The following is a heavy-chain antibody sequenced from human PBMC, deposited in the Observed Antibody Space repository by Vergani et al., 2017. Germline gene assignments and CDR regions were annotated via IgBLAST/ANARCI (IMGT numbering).Heavy chain of an antibody. J-gene: IGHJ4*02. V-gene: IGHV4-38-2*01. CDR1: GFSIDNGYY. CDR2: IYRTGRT. Sequence: QVQLQESGPGLVKPSETLSLTCAVSGFSIDNGYYWDWIRQPPGKGLEWIGSIYRTGRTHFNPSLKIRVTIPVDPSNNHFSLRINALTAADTAFYYCARRSGIVYDIFSGTQYFFDCWGQGTLVTVSS. CDR3: ARRSGIVYDIFSGTQYFFDC. D-gene: IGHD3-9*01.